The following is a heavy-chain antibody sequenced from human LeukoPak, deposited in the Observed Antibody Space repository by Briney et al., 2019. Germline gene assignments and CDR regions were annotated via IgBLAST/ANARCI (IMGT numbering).Heavy chain of an antibody. D-gene: IGHD6-19*01. CDR2: IKHDGSEK. V-gene: IGHV3-7*01. CDR3: ARHTSAWYYFDY. CDR1: GFTFSDYW. Sequence: AGSLRLSCAASGFTFSDYWMSWVRQAPGKGLEWVANIKHDGSEKYYVDSVKGRFTISRYNAKNSLYLQMNSLRAEDTAVYYCARHTSAWYYFDYWGQGTLVTVSS. J-gene: IGHJ4*02.